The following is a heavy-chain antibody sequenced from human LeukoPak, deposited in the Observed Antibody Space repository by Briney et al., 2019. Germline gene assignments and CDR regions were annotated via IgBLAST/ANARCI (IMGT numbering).Heavy chain of an antibody. J-gene: IGHJ6*03. CDR1: GYTFTSYY. CDR2: INPSGGST. V-gene: IGHV1-46*01. Sequence: GASVNVSCKASGYTFTSYYLHWVRQAPGQGLEWMGIINPSGGSTSYAQKFQGRVTMTRDTSTSTVYMELSSLRSEDTAVYYCASSNYYYYYMDVWGKETTVTVSS. CDR3: ASSNYYYYYMDV.